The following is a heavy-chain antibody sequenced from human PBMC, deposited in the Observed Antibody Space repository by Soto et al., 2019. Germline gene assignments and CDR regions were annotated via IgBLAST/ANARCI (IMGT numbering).Heavy chain of an antibody. Sequence: QVQLVQSGAEVRKPGASVKVSCKASGCTFTSSGISWLRQAPGQGLEWMGWISTYNGDTNDAPKFQDRVTMTIDRSTSTAYMELRSLRSDDAAVYYCARAGAAPYYYYGMDVWGQGTRVTVSS. CDR3: ARAGAAPYYYYGMDV. CDR2: ISTYNGDT. J-gene: IGHJ6*02. V-gene: IGHV1-18*01. CDR1: GCTFTSSG. D-gene: IGHD2-15*01.